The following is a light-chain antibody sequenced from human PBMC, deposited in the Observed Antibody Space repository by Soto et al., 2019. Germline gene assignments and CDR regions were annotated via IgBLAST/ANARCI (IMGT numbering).Light chain of an antibody. CDR1: QDISNY. CDR3: QQFDNLPLT. J-gene: IGKJ4*01. CDR2: DAS. Sequence: DIQMTQSPSSLSASVGDRVTITCQASQDISNYLNWYQQKPGKAPNLLINDASNLETGVPSRFSGSGSGTDFTFTISSLQPEDIATYYCQQFDNLPLTFGGGTKVDIK. V-gene: IGKV1-33*01.